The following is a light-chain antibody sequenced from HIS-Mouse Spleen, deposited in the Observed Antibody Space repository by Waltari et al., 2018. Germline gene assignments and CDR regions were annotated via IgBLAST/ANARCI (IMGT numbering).Light chain of an antibody. CDR1: QSISSW. J-gene: IGKJ1*01. CDR2: KAS. V-gene: IGKV1-5*03. Sequence: DIQMTQSPSTLSASVGDRVTITSRASQSISSWLAWYQQKPGKAPKLLFYKASSLESGVPSRFSGSGSGTEFTLTISSLQPDDFATYYCQQYNSYSTFGQGTKVEIK. CDR3: QQYNSYST.